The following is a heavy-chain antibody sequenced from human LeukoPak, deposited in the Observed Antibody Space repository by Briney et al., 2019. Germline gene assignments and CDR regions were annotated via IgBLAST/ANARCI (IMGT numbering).Heavy chain of an antibody. D-gene: IGHD3-10*01. Sequence: SETLSITCTVSGGAIASGGYSWNWIRQSPGKGLEWIGCIYDRGPAYYNPSLKSRFTISVDRPKNQFFLNVTSLTAADTAVYYCARSRQASGLLSSWGQGTPVVVSS. J-gene: IGHJ5*02. CDR3: ARSRQASGLLSS. CDR1: GGAIASGGYS. V-gene: IGHV4-30-2*06. CDR2: IYDRGPA.